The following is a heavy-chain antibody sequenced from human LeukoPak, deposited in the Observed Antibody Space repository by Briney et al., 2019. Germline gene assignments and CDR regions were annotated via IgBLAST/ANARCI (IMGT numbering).Heavy chain of an antibody. Sequence: GGSLRLSCAVSGFTFTDTYMTWIRQAPGKGLESLSYISPSGTDISYADSVKGRFTISRDNAKNSLYLQMNSLRTEDTALYYCAKDAGYCSGGSCYDIFDYWGQGTLVTVSS. J-gene: IGHJ4*02. D-gene: IGHD2-15*01. V-gene: IGHV3-11*01. CDR3: AKDAGYCSGGSCYDIFDY. CDR2: ISPSGTDI. CDR1: GFTFTDTY.